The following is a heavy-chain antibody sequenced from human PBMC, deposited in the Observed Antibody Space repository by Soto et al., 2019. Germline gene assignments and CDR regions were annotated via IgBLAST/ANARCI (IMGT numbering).Heavy chain of an antibody. J-gene: IGHJ1*01. V-gene: IGHV1-69*13. CDR2: IIPIFGTA. D-gene: IGHD4-17*01. CDR1: GCTISSXA. Sequence: GASVKVSCKASGCTISSXAISWVRQAPGQGLEWMGGIIPIFGTANYAQKFQGRVTITADESTSTAYMELSSLRSEDTAVYYCATGRTTVVHDVQHWGQGTLVTVSS. CDR3: ATGRTTVVHDVQH.